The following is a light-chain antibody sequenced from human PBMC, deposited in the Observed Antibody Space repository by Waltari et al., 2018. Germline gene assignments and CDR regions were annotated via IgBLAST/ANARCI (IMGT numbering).Light chain of an antibody. Sequence: QSVLTQAPSMSGAPGQRVTISCTGSGSNLGAGFAFHWYQQLPRAAPKLLIYGSTSRPLGVPDRFFGSTSGTSASLVIIGLQPEDEAVYYCQSYDTSLSVVFGGGTKLTVL. CDR2: GST. CDR1: GSNLGAGFA. J-gene: IGLJ3*02. CDR3: QSYDTSLSVV. V-gene: IGLV1-40*01.